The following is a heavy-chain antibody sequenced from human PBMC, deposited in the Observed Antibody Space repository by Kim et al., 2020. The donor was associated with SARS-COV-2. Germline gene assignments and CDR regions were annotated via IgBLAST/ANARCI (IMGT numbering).Heavy chain of an antibody. Sequence: ASVKVSCKASGYTFTSYAMHWVRQAPGQRLEWMGWINAGNGNTKYSQKFQGRVTITRDTSASTAYMELSSLRSEDTAVYYCARGEDTAMASDYWGQGTLVTVSS. D-gene: IGHD5-18*01. CDR1: GYTFTSYA. CDR3: ARGEDTAMASDY. V-gene: IGHV1-3*01. CDR2: INAGNGNT. J-gene: IGHJ4*02.